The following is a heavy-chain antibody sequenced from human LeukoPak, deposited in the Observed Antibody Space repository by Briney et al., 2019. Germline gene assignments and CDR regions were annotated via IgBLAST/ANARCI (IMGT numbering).Heavy chain of an antibody. CDR1: GFTFSSYA. J-gene: IGHJ4*02. V-gene: IGHV3-23*01. D-gene: IGHD6-19*01. CDR3: AKAGYSSGWYDGRFDY. Sequence: PGGSLRLSCAASGFTFSSYAMSWVRQAPGKGLEWVSAISGSGGSTYYADSVKGRFTISRDNSKNTLYLQMNSLRAEDTAVYYCAKAGYSSGWYDGRFDYWGQGTLVTVSS. CDR2: ISGSGGST.